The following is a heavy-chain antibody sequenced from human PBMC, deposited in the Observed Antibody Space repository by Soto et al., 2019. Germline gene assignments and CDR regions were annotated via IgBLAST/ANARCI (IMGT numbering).Heavy chain of an antibody. V-gene: IGHV3-30-3*01. D-gene: IGHD4-17*01. CDR3: ARDAYGDYYYYYGMDV. CDR1: GFTFSSYA. Sequence: LRLSCAASGFTFSSYAMHWVRQAPGKGLEWVAVISYDGSNKYYADSVKGRFTISRDNSKNTLYLQMNSLRAEDTAVYYCARDAYGDYYYYYGMDVWGQGTTVTVSS. CDR2: ISYDGSNK. J-gene: IGHJ6*02.